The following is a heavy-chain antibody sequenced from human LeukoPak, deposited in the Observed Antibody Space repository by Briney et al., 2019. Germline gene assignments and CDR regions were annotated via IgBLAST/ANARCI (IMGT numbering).Heavy chain of an antibody. CDR1: GLPFNSYS. Sequence: PGGPLTLFCAASGLPFNSYSMQWLRQAPGRGLAWVSSMCISRSYIYFAHSVKARSTLSRDNAKNSLYLQMNTLRPEDTAVYYCARGSLSGSYSNAFDYSGQGTLVTVSS. CDR3: ARGSLSGSYSNAFDY. J-gene: IGHJ4*02. CDR2: MCISRSYI. D-gene: IGHD1-26*01. V-gene: IGHV3-21*01.